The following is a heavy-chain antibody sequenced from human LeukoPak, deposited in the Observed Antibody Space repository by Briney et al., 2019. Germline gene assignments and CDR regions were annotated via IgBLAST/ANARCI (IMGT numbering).Heavy chain of an antibody. V-gene: IGHV4-59*01. J-gene: IGHJ4*02. CDR3: ARGSGYCSGGSCYPDFDF. D-gene: IGHD2-15*01. Sequence: SETLSLTCTVSGGSISSYYWSWIRQPPGKGLEWIGYIYYSGSTNYNPSLKSRVTISVDTSKNQFTLRLSSVTAADTAVYYCARGSGYCSGGSCYPDFDFWGQGTLVTVSS. CDR1: GGSISSYY. CDR2: IYYSGST.